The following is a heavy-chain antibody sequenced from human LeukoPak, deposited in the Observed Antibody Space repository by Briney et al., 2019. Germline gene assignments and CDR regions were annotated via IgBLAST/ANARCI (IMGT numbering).Heavy chain of an antibody. V-gene: IGHV1-18*01. D-gene: IGHD1-7*01. CDR3: ARDVGTTPHYYYYGMDV. CDR2: ISAYNGNT. J-gene: IGHJ6*02. Sequence: ASVKVSCKASGGTFSSYTISWVRQAPGQGLEWMGWISAYNGNTNYAQKLQGRVTMTTDTSTSTAYMELRSLRSDDTAVYYCARDVGTTPHYYYYGMDVWGQGTTVTVSS. CDR1: GGTFSSYT.